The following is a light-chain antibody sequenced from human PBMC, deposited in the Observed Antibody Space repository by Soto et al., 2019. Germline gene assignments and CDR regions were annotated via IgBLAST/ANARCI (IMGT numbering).Light chain of an antibody. CDR3: SSYAGSNFVV. J-gene: IGLJ2*01. V-gene: IGLV2-8*01. CDR2: EVT. Sequence: QSVLTQPPSASGSPGQSVTISCTGTSSDVGGYNYVSWYQQHPGKAPKLMIYEVTKWPSGVPDRFSGSKSDNTASLTVSGLQAEDEADYYCSSYAGSNFVVFGGGTKLTVL. CDR1: SSDVGGYNY.